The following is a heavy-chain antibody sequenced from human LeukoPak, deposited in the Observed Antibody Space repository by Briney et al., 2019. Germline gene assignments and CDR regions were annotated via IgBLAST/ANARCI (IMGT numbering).Heavy chain of an antibody. J-gene: IGHJ4*02. D-gene: IGHD6-13*01. CDR2: VSLEGSNK. V-gene: IGHV3-30*04. CDR3: ARGRAAAVSWYFDY. CDR1: GFTFRSYA. Sequence: PGGSLTLLRGPSGFTFRSYAMHWVRQAPGRGRAWVAFVSLEGSNKIHAPSVNDPFSIYRDHSKHTLYLQMNSVRAEDTAVYYCARGRAAAVSWYFDYWGQGTLVTVSS.